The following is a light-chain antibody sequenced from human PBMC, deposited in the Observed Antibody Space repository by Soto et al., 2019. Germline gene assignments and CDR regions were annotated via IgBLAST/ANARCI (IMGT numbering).Light chain of an antibody. CDR2: AAS. Sequence: DIQMTQSPSSVSASVGDRVTITCRASQPVSSWLAWYQQKPGNAPKLLISAASNLQSGVPSRFSGSGSETDFTLTISSLQPEDIATYYCQQAVSLPITFGQGTRLEMK. CDR3: QQAVSLPIT. CDR1: QPVSSW. V-gene: IGKV1-12*01. J-gene: IGKJ5*01.